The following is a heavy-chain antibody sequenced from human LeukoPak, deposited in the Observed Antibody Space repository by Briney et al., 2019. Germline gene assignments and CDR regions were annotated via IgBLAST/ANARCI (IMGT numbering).Heavy chain of an antibody. CDR2: ISSTGNTI. CDR1: GFTFSSYG. Sequence: GGSLRLSCAASGFTFSSYGMNWVRQAPAKGLEWVSYISSTGNTIYYADSVKGRFTISRDDATNSVSLQMNSLRADDTAVYYCARRGSSSRYYFDYWGQGTPVTVSS. V-gene: IGHV3-48*03. CDR3: ARRGSSSRYYFDY. J-gene: IGHJ4*02. D-gene: IGHD6-13*01.